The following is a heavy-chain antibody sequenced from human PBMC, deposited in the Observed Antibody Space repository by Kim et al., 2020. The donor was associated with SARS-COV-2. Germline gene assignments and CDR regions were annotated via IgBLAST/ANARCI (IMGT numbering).Heavy chain of an antibody. CDR2: IYYSGST. J-gene: IGHJ2*01. Sequence: SETLSLTCTVSGGSISSYYWSWIRQPPGKGLEWIGYIYYSGSTNYNPSLKSRVTISVDTSKNQFSLKLSSVTAADTAVYYCARSNSSGYYRLVGNWYFDLWGRGTLVTVSS. D-gene: IGHD3-22*01. V-gene: IGHV4-59*13. CDR3: ARSNSSGYYRLVGNWYFDL. CDR1: GGSISSYY.